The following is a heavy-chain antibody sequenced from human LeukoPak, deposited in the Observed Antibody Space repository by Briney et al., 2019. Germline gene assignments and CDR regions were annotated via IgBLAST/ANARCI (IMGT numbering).Heavy chain of an antibody. J-gene: IGHJ4*02. CDR3: SKAPVTTCSGAFCYPFDY. CDR2: ISVSGDT. Sequence: GGSLRLSCAASGFTLSSYAMSWVRQVPGKGLEWVSAISVSGDTSPADSAKGRLTISRESSKNTPYSLMNSLRLGAAAVYYCSKAPVTTCSGAFCYPFDYWSEGTLVTVSS. CDR1: GFTLSSYA. D-gene: IGHD2-15*01. V-gene: IGHV3-23*01.